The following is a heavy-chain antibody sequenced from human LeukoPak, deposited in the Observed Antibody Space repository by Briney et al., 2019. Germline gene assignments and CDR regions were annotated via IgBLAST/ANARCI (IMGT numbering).Heavy chain of an antibody. D-gene: IGHD3-16*02. CDR1: GFTVSSNS. V-gene: IGHV3-53*01. CDR2: IYSDNT. J-gene: IGHJ4*02. Sequence: GGSLLLSCTVSGFTVSSNSMSWVRPAPGKGLEWVSFIYSDNTHYSASVKGRFTISTDNSNNTLYLQMNSLRAEDTAVYYCARDGERGELSLYMDYWGQGTLVTVSS. CDR3: ARDGERGELSLYMDY.